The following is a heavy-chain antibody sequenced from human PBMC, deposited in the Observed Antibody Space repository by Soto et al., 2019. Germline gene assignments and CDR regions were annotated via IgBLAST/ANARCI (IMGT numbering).Heavy chain of an antibody. J-gene: IGHJ5*02. D-gene: IGHD1-26*01. Sequence: SETLSLTCTVSGGSISSYYWSWIRQPPGKGLEWIGYIYYSGSTNYNPSLKSRVTISVDTSKNQFSLKLSSGTAADTAVYYCARCLFSYGARFDPWGQGTLVTVS. CDR3: ARCLFSYGARFDP. CDR1: GGSISSYY. CDR2: IYYSGST. V-gene: IGHV4-59*01.